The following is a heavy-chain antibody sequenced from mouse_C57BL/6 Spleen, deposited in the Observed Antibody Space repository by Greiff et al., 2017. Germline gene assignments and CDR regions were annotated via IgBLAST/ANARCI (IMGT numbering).Heavy chain of an antibody. D-gene: IGHD1-1*01. J-gene: IGHJ1*03. CDR1: GFTFSDYG. CDR2: ISSGSSTI. CDR3: AGSSYWYFDV. V-gene: IGHV5-17*01. Sequence: EVQVVESGGGLVKPGGSLKLSCAASGFTFSDYGMHWVRQAPEKGLEWVAYISSGSSTIYYAATVKGRFTISRDNAKNTLFLQMTSLRSEDTAMYYCAGSSYWYFDVWGTGTTVTVAS.